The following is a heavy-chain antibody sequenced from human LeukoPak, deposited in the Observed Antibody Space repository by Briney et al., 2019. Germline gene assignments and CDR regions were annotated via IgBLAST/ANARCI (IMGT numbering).Heavy chain of an antibody. CDR3: ARDSGSVFF. J-gene: IGHJ4*02. D-gene: IGHD6-13*01. V-gene: IGHV1-2*02. CDR1: GYTFTGYY. Sequence: GPVKVSCKASGYTFTGYYMHWVRQAPGQGLEWMGWINPNSGGTNYAQKFQGRATMTRDTSISTAYMELSRLRSDDTAVYYCARDSGSVFFWGQGTLVTVSS. CDR2: INPNSGGT.